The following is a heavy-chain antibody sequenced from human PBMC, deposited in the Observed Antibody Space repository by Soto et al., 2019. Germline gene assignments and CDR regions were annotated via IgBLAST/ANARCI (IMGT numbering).Heavy chain of an antibody. CDR3: ATPLGARWLKYPPAY. CDR2: IKEDGSEK. V-gene: IGHV3-7*03. D-gene: IGHD3-16*01. CDR1: GFTFSMYW. J-gene: IGHJ4*02. Sequence: GGSLRLSCAASGFTFSMYWMSWVRQAPGKGLEWVATIKEDGSEKYYADSVRGRFTISRDNAKSSLYLQMNTLRAEDTAVYYCATPLGARWLKYPPAYGGQGTLVTVS.